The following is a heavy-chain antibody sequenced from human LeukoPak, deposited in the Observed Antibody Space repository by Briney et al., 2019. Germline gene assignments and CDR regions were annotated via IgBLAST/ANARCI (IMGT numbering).Heavy chain of an antibody. CDR1: GYTFTSYA. CDR3: ARELIAAAGGFDP. J-gene: IGHJ5*02. D-gene: IGHD6-13*01. Sequence: EASVTVSFTASGYTFTSYAMNWVRQAPGQGLEWMGWINTNTGNPTYAQGFTGRFVFSLDTSVSTAYLQISSLKAEDTAVYYCARELIAAAGGFDPWGQGTLVTVSS. V-gene: IGHV7-4-1*02. CDR2: INTNTGNP.